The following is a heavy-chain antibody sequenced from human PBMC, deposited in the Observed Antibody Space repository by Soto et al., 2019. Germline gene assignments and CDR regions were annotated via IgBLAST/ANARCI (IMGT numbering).Heavy chain of an antibody. J-gene: IGHJ5*02. V-gene: IGHV4-34*01. CDR2: INHSGST. Sequence: QVQLQQWGAGLLKPSETLSLTCAVYGGSFSGYYWSWIRQPPGKGLEWIGEINHSGSTNYNPSLKSRATISVDTSKNQFSLKLSSVTAADTAVYYCARVTAAVVPAAHNWFDPWGQGTLVTVSS. CDR3: ARVTAAVVPAAHNWFDP. CDR1: GGSFSGYY. D-gene: IGHD2-2*01.